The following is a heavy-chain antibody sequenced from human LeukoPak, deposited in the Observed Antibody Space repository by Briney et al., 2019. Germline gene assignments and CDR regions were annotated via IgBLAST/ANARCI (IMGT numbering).Heavy chain of an antibody. D-gene: IGHD2-2*01. CDR3: ARDSRSSTSCRKKFDN. CDR2: IYYSGST. V-gene: IGHV4-31*03. Sequence: SETLSLTCTVFGGSLRSGGFYWNWIRQLPGKGLEWMGYIYYSGSTHYNPSLKSRLTISVDTSKNQFSLKLRSVTTADTAVYFCARDSRSSTSCRKKFDNWGQGTLVTVSS. CDR1: GGSLRSGGFY. J-gene: IGHJ4*02.